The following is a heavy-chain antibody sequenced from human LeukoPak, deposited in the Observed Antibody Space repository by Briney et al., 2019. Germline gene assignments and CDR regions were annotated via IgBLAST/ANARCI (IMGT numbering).Heavy chain of an antibody. D-gene: IGHD7-27*01. CDR1: GGSISSSSYY. J-gene: IGHJ4*02. Sequence: SETLSLTCTVSGGSISSSSYYWGWIRQPPGKGLEWIGSIYYSGTTYYDPSLKSRVTMSVDTSKNQFSLKLTSVTAADTAVYYCARLANWGSPTDYWGQGTLVTVSS. CDR2: IYYSGTT. CDR3: ARLANWGSPTDY. V-gene: IGHV4-39*01.